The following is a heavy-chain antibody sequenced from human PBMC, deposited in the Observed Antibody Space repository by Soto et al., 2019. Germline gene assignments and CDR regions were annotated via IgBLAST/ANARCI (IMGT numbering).Heavy chain of an antibody. J-gene: IGHJ4*02. V-gene: IGHV4-30-4*01. CDR3: AREGSSSPEYFDF. CDR1: GGSISSDDYY. Sequence: SETLSLTCSVSGGSISSDDYYWTWIRQPPGEGLEWIGYIYYTGRTSSTPSLESRVTISIDTSKNQFSLKLSSVSAADTAVYYCAREGSSSPEYFDFWGPGTLVTVSS. D-gene: IGHD2-15*01. CDR2: IYYTGRT.